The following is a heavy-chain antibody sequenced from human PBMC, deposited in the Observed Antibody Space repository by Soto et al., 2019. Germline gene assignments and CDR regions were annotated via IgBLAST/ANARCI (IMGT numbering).Heavy chain of an antibody. Sequence: PGGSLRLSCAASGFTFSGSAMHWVRQASGKGLEWVGRIRSKANSHATAYAASVKGRFTISRDDSKNTAYLQMNSLKTEDTAVYYCTVYSGSAGDFDYWGQGTLVTVSS. J-gene: IGHJ4*02. D-gene: IGHD6-6*01. CDR2: IRSKANSHAT. CDR1: GFTFSGSA. CDR3: TVYSGSAGDFDY. V-gene: IGHV3-73*01.